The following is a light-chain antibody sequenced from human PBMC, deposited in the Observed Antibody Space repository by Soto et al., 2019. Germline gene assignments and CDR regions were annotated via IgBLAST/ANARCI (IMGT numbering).Light chain of an antibody. CDR3: QLYGSSPPWT. Sequence: EIVLTQSPGTLSLFPGERATLSCRASQSVSSSQLAWYQQKPGQAPRLVIYDASTRATGIPDRFSGSGSGTDFTLTISRLEPEDFVVYHCQLYGSSPPWTFGQGTKVEIK. CDR1: QSVSSSQ. J-gene: IGKJ1*01. V-gene: IGKV3-20*01. CDR2: DAS.